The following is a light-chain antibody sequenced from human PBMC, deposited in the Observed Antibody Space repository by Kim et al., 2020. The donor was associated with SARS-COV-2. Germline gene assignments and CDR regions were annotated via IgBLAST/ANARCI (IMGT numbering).Light chain of an antibody. CDR3: QKYYSPLT. J-gene: IGKJ4*01. V-gene: IGKV1-5*01. CDR2: DAS. CDR1: QSMSSW. Sequence: SASVGDRVTITGRASQSMSSWLAWDQQKPGKAPKLLIYDASSLEGGVPSRFSGSGSGTEFTLTISSLQPDDYATYYCQKYYSPLTFGGGTKVDIK.